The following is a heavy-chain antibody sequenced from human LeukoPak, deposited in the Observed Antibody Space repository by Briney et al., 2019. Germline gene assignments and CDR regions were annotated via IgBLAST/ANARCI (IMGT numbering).Heavy chain of an antibody. V-gene: IGHV1-2*02. Sequence: ASVKVSCKASGSTFSDYHINWVRQASGQGPEWMGWINPNSGDKNYAQKFQGRVTMTRDTSITTAYMELSRLRSDDTAVYYCARDMDIVVVAAATLDHWGQGTLVTVSS. CDR2: INPNSGDK. D-gene: IGHD2-2*03. CDR1: GSTFSDYH. CDR3: ARDMDIVVVAAATLDH. J-gene: IGHJ4*02.